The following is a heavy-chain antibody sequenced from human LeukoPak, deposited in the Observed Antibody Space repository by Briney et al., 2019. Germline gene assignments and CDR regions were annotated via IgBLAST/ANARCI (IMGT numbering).Heavy chain of an antibody. CDR1: GYTCTNYG. CDR2: ISAYNGHT. V-gene: IGHV1-18*01. D-gene: IGHD5-12*01. CDR3: ARALYSDYYSYLNWFDP. Sequence: ASVKVSCKASGYTCTNYGIGGVRQAPGQGLEWMERISAYNGHTNYAQKFQGRVTMTADTSTSTAYVELRSLRSDDTAIYYCARALYSDYYSYLNWFDPWGQGTLVTVSS. J-gene: IGHJ5*02.